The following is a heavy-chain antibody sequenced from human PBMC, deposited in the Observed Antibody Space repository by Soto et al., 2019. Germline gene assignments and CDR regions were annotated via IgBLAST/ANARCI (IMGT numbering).Heavy chain of an antibody. CDR3: ARIAVAGTRFDY. D-gene: IGHD6-19*01. CDR2: IYHSGST. Sequence: QVQLQESGPGLVKPSGTLSLTCAVSGGSISSSNWWSWVRQPPGKGLEWIGEIYHSGSTNYNPSPKSRVNISIDKSKNQFSLKLSAVTAADTAVYYCARIAVAGTRFDYWGQGTLVTVSS. V-gene: IGHV4-4*02. J-gene: IGHJ4*02. CDR1: GGSISSSNW.